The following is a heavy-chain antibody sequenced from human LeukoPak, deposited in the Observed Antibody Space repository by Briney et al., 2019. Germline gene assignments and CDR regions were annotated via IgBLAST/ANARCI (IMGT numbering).Heavy chain of an antibody. V-gene: IGHV3-30-3*01. CDR2: ISYDGSNK. J-gene: IGHJ6*02. D-gene: IGHD2-2*01. CDR3: ARADIVVVPAALENVYYYGMDV. CDR1: GFTFSSYA. Sequence: GGSLRLSCAASGFTFSSYAMHWVRQAPGKGLEWVAVISYDGSNKYYADSVKGRFTISRDNSKNTLYLQMNSLRAEDTAVYYCARADIVVVPAALENVYYYGMDVWGQGTTATVSS.